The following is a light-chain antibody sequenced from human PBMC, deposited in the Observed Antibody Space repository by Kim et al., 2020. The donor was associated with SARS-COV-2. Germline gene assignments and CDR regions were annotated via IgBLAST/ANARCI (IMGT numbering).Light chain of an antibody. Sequence: LSASVGDRVVITCRASQSINRWLAWYQQKPGRAPNLLIYKASSLESGVPSRFSGTGSGIEFTLTISSLEPDDFATYYCQEYKSYYTFGQGTKLEI. CDR2: KAS. CDR1: QSINRW. CDR3: QEYKSYYT. V-gene: IGKV1-5*03. J-gene: IGKJ2*01.